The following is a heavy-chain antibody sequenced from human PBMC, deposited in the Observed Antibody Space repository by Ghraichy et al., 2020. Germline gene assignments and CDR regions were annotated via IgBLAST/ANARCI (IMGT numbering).Heavy chain of an antibody. CDR2: IRFDGNDK. D-gene: IGHD2-2*01. Sequence: GGSLRLSCAASGFTFSTFAMHWVRQAPGKGLEWVAFIRFDGNDKYYADSGKGRFTISRDNSKNTLYLQMNSLRAEDTAVYFCAKAPYCSSTSCLGAGWFDPWGQGTLVTVSS. V-gene: IGHV3-30*02. CDR1: GFTFSTFA. J-gene: IGHJ5*02. CDR3: AKAPYCSSTSCLGAGWFDP.